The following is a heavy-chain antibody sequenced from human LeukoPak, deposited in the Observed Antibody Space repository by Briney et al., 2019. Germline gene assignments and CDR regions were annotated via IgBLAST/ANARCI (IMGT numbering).Heavy chain of an antibody. CDR1: GGSISSGTYY. CDR2: IYYSGST. Sequence: SETLSLTCTVSGGSISSGTYYWGWIRQPPGKGLEWIGYIYYSGSTNYNPSLKSRVTISVDTSKNQFSLKLSSVTAADTAVYYCARVSNYYDSSGYYTSYYYYYYMDVWGKGTTVTVSS. V-gene: IGHV4-61*01. J-gene: IGHJ6*03. CDR3: ARVSNYYDSSGYYTSYYYYYYMDV. D-gene: IGHD3-22*01.